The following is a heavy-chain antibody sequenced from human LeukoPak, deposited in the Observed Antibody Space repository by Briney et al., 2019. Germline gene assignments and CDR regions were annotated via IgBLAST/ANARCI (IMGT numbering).Heavy chain of an antibody. Sequence: PGGSLRLSCAASGFTFSSYAMSWVRQAPGEGLEWVSAISGIGGSTYYADSVKGRFTISRDNSKNTLYLQMNSLRAEDTAVYYCEVLLWFGEPKDYYYYYMDVWGKGTTVTVSS. V-gene: IGHV3-23*01. CDR1: GFTFSSYA. CDR2: ISGIGGST. CDR3: EVLLWFGEPKDYYYYYMDV. J-gene: IGHJ6*03. D-gene: IGHD3-10*01.